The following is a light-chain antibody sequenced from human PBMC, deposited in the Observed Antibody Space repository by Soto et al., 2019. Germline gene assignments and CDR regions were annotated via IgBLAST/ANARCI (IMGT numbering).Light chain of an antibody. Sequence: QTVVTQPPSASGTPGQRVSISCSGSGSNIGSNTVNWYQQLPGTAPKLLMYSNNQRPSGVPDRFSGSKSGTSASLAISGLQSEDEADYYCAAWDDSLSGYVFGTGTKLTV. CDR2: SNN. V-gene: IGLV1-44*01. J-gene: IGLJ1*01. CDR1: GSNIGSNT. CDR3: AAWDDSLSGYV.